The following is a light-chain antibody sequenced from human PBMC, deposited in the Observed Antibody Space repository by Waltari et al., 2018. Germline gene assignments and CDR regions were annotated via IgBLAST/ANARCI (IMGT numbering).Light chain of an antibody. CDR2: DAS. V-gene: IGKV3-11*01. J-gene: IGKJ1*01. CDR3: QQYHSTPRGT. Sequence: EIVLTQSPATLSLSPGERATLSCRASQSVSSYLAWYQQKPGQAPRLLIYDASNRATGIPARFSGSGSGTDFTLTISSLEPEDFAVYYCQQYHSTPRGTFGQGTKVEIK. CDR1: QSVSSY.